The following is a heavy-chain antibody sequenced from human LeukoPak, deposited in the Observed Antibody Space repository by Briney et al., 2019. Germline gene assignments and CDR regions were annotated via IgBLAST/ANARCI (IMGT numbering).Heavy chain of an antibody. Sequence: KSGGSLRLSCVVSGFTFSNFWIHWVRQVPGKGLMWVSRINPDGSSISYADSVKGRFTISRDNAKNSLYLQMNSLRAEDTAVYYCARGGSSDMATTSYFDYWGQGSLVTVSS. CDR1: GFTFSNFW. D-gene: IGHD5-24*01. V-gene: IGHV3-74*01. J-gene: IGHJ4*02. CDR2: INPDGSSI. CDR3: ARGGSSDMATTSYFDY.